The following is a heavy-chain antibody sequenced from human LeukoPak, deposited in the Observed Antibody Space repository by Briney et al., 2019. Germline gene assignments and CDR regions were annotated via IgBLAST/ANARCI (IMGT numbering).Heavy chain of an antibody. D-gene: IGHD4-23*01. Sequence: SETLSLTCAVSVGCISSSSHYWGWVRQPPGTGLECIGSIFYSGLTYYNPSLRSRITISADTSKNQFSLKFYSVTAADAAVYYCARLQGGNFAIDYWGQGTLVTVSS. CDR3: ARLQGGNFAIDY. V-gene: IGHV4-39*01. CDR2: IFYSGLT. CDR1: VGCISSSSHY. J-gene: IGHJ4*02.